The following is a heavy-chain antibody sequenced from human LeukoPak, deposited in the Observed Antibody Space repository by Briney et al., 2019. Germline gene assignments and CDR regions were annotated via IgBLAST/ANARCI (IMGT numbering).Heavy chain of an antibody. V-gene: IGHV3-23*01. Sequence: GASLRLSCAASGFTFSSYAMIWVRQAPGKGLEWVSTISGSGGSTYYADSVKGRLTISRDNSKNTLYLQMNSLRAEDTAVYYCAKGVVPAALLSADYWGQGTLVTVSS. J-gene: IGHJ4*02. CDR3: AKGVVPAALLSADY. CDR2: ISGSGGST. D-gene: IGHD2-2*01. CDR1: GFTFSSYA.